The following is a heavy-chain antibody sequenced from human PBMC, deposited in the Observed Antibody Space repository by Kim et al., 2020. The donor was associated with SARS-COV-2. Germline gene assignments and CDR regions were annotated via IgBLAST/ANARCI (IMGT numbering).Heavy chain of an antibody. Sequence: ASVKVSCKASGYTFTSYYMHWVRQAPGQGLEWMGIINPSGGSTSYAQKFQGRVTMTRDTSTSTVYMELSSLRSEDTAVYYCAREVVATGYYYYGMDVWGQGTTVTVSS. CDR1: GYTFTSYY. J-gene: IGHJ6*02. V-gene: IGHV1-46*01. D-gene: IGHD5-12*01. CDR2: INPSGGST. CDR3: AREVVATGYYYYGMDV.